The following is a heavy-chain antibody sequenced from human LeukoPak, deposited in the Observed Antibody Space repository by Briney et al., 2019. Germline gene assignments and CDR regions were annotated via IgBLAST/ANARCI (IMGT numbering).Heavy chain of an antibody. V-gene: IGHV1-18*01. D-gene: IGHD3-22*01. Sequence: ASVKVSCKASGYTFTSYGISWVRQAPGQGLEWMGWISAYNGNTNYAQKLQGRVTMTTDTSTSTAYMELRSLRSEDTAVYYCARGGHDSSGYYYGDFDYWGQGTLVTVSS. CDR1: GYTFTSYG. J-gene: IGHJ4*02. CDR3: ARGGHDSSGYYYGDFDY. CDR2: ISAYNGNT.